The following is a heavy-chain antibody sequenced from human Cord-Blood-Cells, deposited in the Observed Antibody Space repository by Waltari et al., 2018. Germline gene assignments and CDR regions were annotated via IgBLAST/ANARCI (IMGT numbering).Heavy chain of an antibody. Sequence: QVQLQESGPGLVKPSETLSLTCPVPGGSISSYYWSWIRQPPGKGLEWIGYIYYSGSTNYNPSLKSRVTISVDTSKNQFSLKLSSVTAADTAVYYCARQYCGGDCYQYYFDYWGQGTLVTVSS. CDR1: GGSISSYY. CDR2: IYYSGST. CDR3: ARQYCGGDCYQYYFDY. J-gene: IGHJ4*02. D-gene: IGHD2-21*01. V-gene: IGHV4-59*01.